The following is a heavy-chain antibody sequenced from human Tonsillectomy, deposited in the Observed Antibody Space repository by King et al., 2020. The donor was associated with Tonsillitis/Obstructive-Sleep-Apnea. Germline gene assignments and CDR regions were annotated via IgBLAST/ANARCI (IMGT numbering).Heavy chain of an antibody. D-gene: IGHD2-15*01. CDR3: ARCPASFCFRADY. J-gene: IGHJ4*02. CDR2: IYYGWST. Sequence: QLQESGPGLVKPSETLSLTCTVSGVSISSHYWTWIRQPPGRGLEWIGSIYYGWSTNYISSLKSRVTISVDTSKNQISLKLSSVTAADAAVYYCARCPASFCFRADYWGQGALVSVSS. CDR1: GVSISSHY. V-gene: IGHV4-59*11.